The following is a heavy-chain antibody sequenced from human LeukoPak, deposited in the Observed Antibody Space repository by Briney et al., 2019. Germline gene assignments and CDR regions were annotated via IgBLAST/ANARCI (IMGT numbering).Heavy chain of an antibody. CDR1: GGSISSGSYY. D-gene: IGHD3-3*01. V-gene: IGHV4-61*02. CDR3: ASYDFWSGYYTAGWFDP. Sequence: SETLSLTCTVSGGSISSGSYYWSWIRQPAGKGLEWIGRIYTSGSTNYNPSLKSRVTISVDTSKNQFSLKLSSVTAADTAVYYCASYDFWSGYYTAGWFDPWGQGTLVTVSS. CDR2: IYTSGST. J-gene: IGHJ5*02.